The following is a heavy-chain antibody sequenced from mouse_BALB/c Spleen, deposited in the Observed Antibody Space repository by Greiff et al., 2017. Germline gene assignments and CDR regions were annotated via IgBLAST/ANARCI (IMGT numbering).Heavy chain of an antibody. V-gene: IGHV5-6-5*01. D-gene: IGHD1-1*01. CDR3: ARGGITTVVADY. CDR2: ISSGGST. CDR1: GFTFSSYA. Sequence: DVMLVESGGGLVKPGGSLKLSCAASGFTFSSYAMSWVRQTPEKRLEWVASISSGGSTYYPDSVKGRFTISRDNASNILYLQMSSLRSEDTAMYYCARGGITTVVADYWGQGTTLTVSS. J-gene: IGHJ2*01.